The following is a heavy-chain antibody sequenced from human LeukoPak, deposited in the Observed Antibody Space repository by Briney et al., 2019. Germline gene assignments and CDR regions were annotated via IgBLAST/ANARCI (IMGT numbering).Heavy chain of an antibody. Sequence: GGSLRLSCAASGFTFSSYGMHWVRQAPGKGLEWVAVIWYDGSNKYYADSVKGRFTISRDNSKNTLYLQMNSLRAEDTAVYYCARALYYYDRSGSYYYYYYGMDVWGQGTTVTVSS. CDR2: IWYDGSNK. J-gene: IGHJ6*02. CDR3: ARALYYYDRSGSYYYYYYGMDV. D-gene: IGHD3-22*01. CDR1: GFTFSSYG. V-gene: IGHV3-33*01.